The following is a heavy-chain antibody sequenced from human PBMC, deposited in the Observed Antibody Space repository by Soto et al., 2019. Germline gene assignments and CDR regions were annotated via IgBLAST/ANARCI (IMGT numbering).Heavy chain of an antibody. CDR1: GFTFDNYA. Sequence: EVQLVESGGGLVQPGRSLRLSCAASGFTFDNYAMHWVRQAPGKGLEWVSVIRWNSGSIDYADSVKGRFTISRDNAKNSLYLQMNSRRPEDTALYYCAKEGGGFNTRVELDYWGQGTLVTVSS. J-gene: IGHJ4*02. CDR2: IRWNSGSI. V-gene: IGHV3-9*01. D-gene: IGHD1-7*01. CDR3: AKEGGGFNTRVELDY.